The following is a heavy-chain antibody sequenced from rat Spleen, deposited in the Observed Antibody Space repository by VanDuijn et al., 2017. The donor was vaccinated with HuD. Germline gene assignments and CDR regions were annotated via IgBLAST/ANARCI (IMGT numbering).Heavy chain of an antibody. CDR2: INTDSSSI. D-gene: IGHD5-1*01. CDR3: ARERNWERYFDF. V-gene: IGHV5-43*01. CDR1: GFTFSSSV. Sequence: EVQLVESGGGLVQPGSSLKVSCVASGFTFSSSVMHWFRQAPENGIEWLAYINTDSSSIHYAETVKGRFTSSRDNAKNTVDMQLSSLRSEDTAMYYCARERNWERYFDFWGPGTMVTVSS. J-gene: IGHJ1*01.